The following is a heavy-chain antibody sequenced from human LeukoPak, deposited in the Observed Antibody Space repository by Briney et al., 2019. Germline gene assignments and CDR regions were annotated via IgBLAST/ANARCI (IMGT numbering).Heavy chain of an antibody. V-gene: IGHV4-31*11. J-gene: IGHJ3*02. CDR3: AGGGMTTVTKSAFDI. CDR2: IYYSGST. D-gene: IGHD4-17*01. CDR1: GGSFSGYY. Sequence: SETLSLTCAVYGGSFSGYYWSWIRQHPGKGLEWIGYIYYSGSTYYNPSLKSRVTISVDTSKNQFSLKLSSVTAADTAVYYCAGGGMTTVTKSAFDIWGQGTMVTVSS.